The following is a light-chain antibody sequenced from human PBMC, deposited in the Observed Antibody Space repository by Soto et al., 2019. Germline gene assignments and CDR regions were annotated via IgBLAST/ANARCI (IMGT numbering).Light chain of an antibody. CDR3: SSYTSSSTLEVV. CDR2: EVN. Sequence: QSVLTQPASVSGSPGQSITISCTGTSSDVGGYNYVSWYQQHPGKAPKLLIYEVNNRPSGVSNRFSASKSGNTASLTISGLQAEDEADYYCSSYTSSSTLEVVFGGGTKVTVL. CDR1: SSDVGGYNY. J-gene: IGLJ2*01. V-gene: IGLV2-14*01.